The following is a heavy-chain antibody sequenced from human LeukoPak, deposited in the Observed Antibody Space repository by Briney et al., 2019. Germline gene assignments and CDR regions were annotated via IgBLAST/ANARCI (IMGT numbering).Heavy chain of an antibody. CDR3: TRDQGPYSSGWYYLGDAFDI. J-gene: IGHJ3*02. D-gene: IGHD6-19*01. V-gene: IGHV3-49*04. Sequence: GGSLRLSCAASGFTFSNAWMSWVRQAPGKGLEWVGFIRSKAYGGTTEYAASVKGRFTISRDDSKSIAYLQMNSLKTEDTAVYYCTRDQGPYSSGWYYLGDAFDIWGQGTMVTVSS. CDR1: GFTFSNAW. CDR2: IRSKAYGGTT.